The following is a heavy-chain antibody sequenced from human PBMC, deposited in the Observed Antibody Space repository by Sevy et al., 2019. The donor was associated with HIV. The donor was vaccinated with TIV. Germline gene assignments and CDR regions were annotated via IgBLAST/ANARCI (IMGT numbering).Heavy chain of an antibody. CDR3: ARGAVVIGTTATPVLDF. CDR1: DDSSNSDY. Sequence: SETLSLTCSVSDDSSNSDYWSWIRQPPGKGLEWIGYIYNNIGSISYNPSLTSRVSISVDTSKNQFSLKLTSVTAADTAVYYCARGAVVIGTTATPVLDFWGLGSLVTVSS. CDR2: IYNNIGSI. D-gene: IGHD2-2*01. J-gene: IGHJ4*02. V-gene: IGHV4-59*08.